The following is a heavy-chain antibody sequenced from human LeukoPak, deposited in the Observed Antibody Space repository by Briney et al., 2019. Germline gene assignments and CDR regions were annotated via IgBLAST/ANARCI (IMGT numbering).Heavy chain of an antibody. CDR1: GFTVSSNY. Sequence: GGSLRLSCAASGFTVSSNYMSWVRQAPGKGLEWVSVIYSGGSTYYADSVKGRFTISRDNSKNSLYLQMNSLRAEDTAVYYCASGQYYYDSSGPFDYWGQGTLVTVSS. CDR3: ASGQYYYDSSGPFDY. D-gene: IGHD3-22*01. CDR2: IYSGGST. V-gene: IGHV3-53*01. J-gene: IGHJ4*02.